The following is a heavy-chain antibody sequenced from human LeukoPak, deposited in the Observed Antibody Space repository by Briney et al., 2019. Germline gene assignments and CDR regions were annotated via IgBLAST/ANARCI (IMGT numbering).Heavy chain of an antibody. CDR1: GFTFSSYG. CDR2: VWYDGSEK. D-gene: IGHD7-27*01. Sequence: GGSLRLSCAPSGFTFSSYGIHWVRQAAAKGLEWVAVVWYDGSEKYYADSVKGRFTISRDNSKNTLYLQMNSLTAEDTAIYYCARDRGDPDYYFDQWGQGTLVTVSS. V-gene: IGHV3-33*01. CDR3: ARDRGDPDYYFDQ. J-gene: IGHJ4*02.